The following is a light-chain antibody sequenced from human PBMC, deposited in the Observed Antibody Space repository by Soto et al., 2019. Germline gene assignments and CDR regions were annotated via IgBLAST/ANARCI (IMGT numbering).Light chain of an antibody. Sequence: EIVLTQSTGTLSLSPGERATLSCRASQSVTNGYLAWYQQKPGQAPRLLIHGASNRATGIPDRFIGSGSGTAFTLTTTRLEPEDFPAYHGQQYGRSPATFGQGTKLEIK. J-gene: IGKJ2*01. CDR2: GAS. CDR3: QQYGRSPAT. CDR1: QSVTNGY. V-gene: IGKV3-20*01.